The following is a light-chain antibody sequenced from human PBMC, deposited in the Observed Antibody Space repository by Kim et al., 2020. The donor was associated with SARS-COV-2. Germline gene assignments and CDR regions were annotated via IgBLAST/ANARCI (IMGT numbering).Light chain of an antibody. CDR1: QSVGNS. Sequence: LSPGERATLACRASQSVGNSLAWFQQKPGQAPRLLIFETSNRATGIPARFSGSGSGTAFTLTISSLEPEDFAVYYCQQRYNWPLTFGGGTKVDIK. CDR3: QQRYNWPLT. CDR2: ETS. V-gene: IGKV3-11*01. J-gene: IGKJ4*01.